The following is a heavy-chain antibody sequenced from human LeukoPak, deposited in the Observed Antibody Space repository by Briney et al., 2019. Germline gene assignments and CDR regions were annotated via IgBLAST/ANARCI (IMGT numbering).Heavy chain of an antibody. CDR1: GYTFTSYA. Sequence: ASVKVSCKASGYTFTSYAMNWARQAPGQGLEWMGWINTNTGNPTYAQGFTGRFVFSLDTSVSTAYLQISSLKAEDTAVYYCARPLTYYDSSGYPPPNDAFDIWGQGTMVTVSS. CDR2: INTNTGNP. CDR3: ARPLTYYDSSGYPPPNDAFDI. V-gene: IGHV7-4-1*02. J-gene: IGHJ3*02. D-gene: IGHD3-22*01.